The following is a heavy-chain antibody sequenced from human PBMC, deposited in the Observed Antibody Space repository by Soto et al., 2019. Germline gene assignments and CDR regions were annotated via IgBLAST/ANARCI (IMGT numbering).Heavy chain of an antibody. D-gene: IGHD3-10*01. CDR1: GNTHTIYF. CDR3: ARGGSYYAQ. CDR2: VNSVSGGA. Sequence: QVEMVQSGAEVKQPGASVRVSCKASGNTHTIYFIHWLRQAPGQGLEWMGWVNSVSGGAHYAPRFRGRVALTRDMSAATAFMVLSGLRSDDTAVYYCARGGSYYAQWGQGTLVTVAS. J-gene: IGHJ4*02. V-gene: IGHV1-2*02.